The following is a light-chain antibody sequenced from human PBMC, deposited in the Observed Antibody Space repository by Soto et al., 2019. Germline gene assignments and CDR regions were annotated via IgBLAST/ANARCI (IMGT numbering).Light chain of an antibody. CDR1: QSVSNNY. CDR2: GAS. J-gene: IGKJ5*01. V-gene: IGKV3-20*01. CDR3: QQYGSSLIT. Sequence: EIVLTQSPGTLSLSPGERATLSCRASQSVSNNYLAWYQQKPGQAPRLLIHGASFRATGIPDRFSGSGSGTDFTLTISRLEPEDFAVYYCQQYGSSLITFGQGTRLEIK.